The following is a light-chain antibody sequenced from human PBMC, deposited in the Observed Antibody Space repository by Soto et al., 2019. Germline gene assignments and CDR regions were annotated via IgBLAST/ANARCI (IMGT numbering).Light chain of an antibody. Sequence: QSVLTQPASVSGSPGQSITISCTVTSSDVGSYNLVSWYQQHPGKAPKLMIYEGNKRPSGVSNRFSGSKSGNTASLTISGLQAEDEADYYCCSYVGQRVVFGGGTKLTVL. CDR2: EGN. V-gene: IGLV2-23*01. CDR3: CSYVGQRVV. CDR1: SSDVGSYNL. J-gene: IGLJ2*01.